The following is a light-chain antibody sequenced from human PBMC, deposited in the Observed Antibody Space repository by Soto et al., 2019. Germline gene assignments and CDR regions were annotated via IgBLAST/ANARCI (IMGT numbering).Light chain of an antibody. V-gene: IGLV2-14*01. CDR3: SSYTSSSTWV. Sequence: QPVLTQPASVSGSPGQSITISCTGTSSDVGGYNYVSWYQQHPGKAPKLMIYEVSNRPSGVSNRFSGSKSGNTASLTISGLQAEDEADYYCSSYTSSSTWVFGTGTKLTV. CDR2: EVS. J-gene: IGLJ1*01. CDR1: SSDVGGYNY.